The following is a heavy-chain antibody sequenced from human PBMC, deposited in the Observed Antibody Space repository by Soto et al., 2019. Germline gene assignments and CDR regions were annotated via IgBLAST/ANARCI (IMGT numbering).Heavy chain of an antibody. Sequence: PGGSLRLSCAASGFTFSSYSISWVRQAPWKGLEWVSAISGSGVSKYYADSVKGRFTISRDNSKNTLYLQMNSLRAEDTAVYYCAKGQLDYYDSSGYYLRWGQGTLVAVSS. CDR2: ISGSGVSK. J-gene: IGHJ4*02. CDR3: AKGQLDYYDSSGYYLR. D-gene: IGHD3-22*01. V-gene: IGHV3-23*01. CDR1: GFTFSSYS.